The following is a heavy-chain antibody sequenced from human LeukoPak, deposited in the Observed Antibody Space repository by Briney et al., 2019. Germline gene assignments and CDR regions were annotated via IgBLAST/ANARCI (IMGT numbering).Heavy chain of an antibody. CDR3: AGSQNYDSSGYYYMNAFDI. CDR1: GGSISSYY. D-gene: IGHD3-22*01. V-gene: IGHV4-4*09. Sequence: SETLSLTCTVSGGSISSYYWSWIRQPPGSGLDWIGYIYTSGSTNYNPSLKSRVTISVDTSKNQFSLKLSSVTAADTAVYYCAGSQNYDSSGYYYMNAFDIWGQGTMVTVSS. J-gene: IGHJ3*02. CDR2: IYTSGST.